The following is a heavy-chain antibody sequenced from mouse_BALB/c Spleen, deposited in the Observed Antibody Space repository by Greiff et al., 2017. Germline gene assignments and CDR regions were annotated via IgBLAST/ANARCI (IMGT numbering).Heavy chain of an antibody. Sequence: QVQLQQSGAELVRPGVSVKISCKGSGYTFTDYAMHWVKQSHAKSLEWIGVISTYYGDASYNQKFKGKATMTVDKSSSTAYMELARLTSEDSAIYYCARRMITTFAMDYWGQGTSVTVSS. CDR2: ISTYYGDA. J-gene: IGHJ4*01. D-gene: IGHD2-4*01. CDR1: GYTFTDYA. V-gene: IGHV1S137*01. CDR3: ARRMITTFAMDY.